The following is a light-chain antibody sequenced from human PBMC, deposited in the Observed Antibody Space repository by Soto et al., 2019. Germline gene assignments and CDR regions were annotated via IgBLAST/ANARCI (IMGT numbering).Light chain of an antibody. Sequence: DIQMTQTTASLSTSVGDSVTTTCLASQSSSSYSNWYQQTPGKAPKLLIYAASRLQSGVPSRFSGSGSGTDFTLTISSLQPEDSATYYCQQSYSTLRTFGQGTMVDIK. V-gene: IGKV1-39*01. CDR3: QQSYSTLRT. CDR1: QSSSSY. CDR2: AAS. J-gene: IGKJ1*01.